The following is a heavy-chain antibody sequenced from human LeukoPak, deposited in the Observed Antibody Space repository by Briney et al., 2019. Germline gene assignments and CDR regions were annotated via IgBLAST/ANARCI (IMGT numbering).Heavy chain of an antibody. CDR3: AKVQGYCTNGVCRGSAPFDY. J-gene: IGHJ4*02. Sequence: GGSLRLSCAASGFTFSSYGMHWVRQAPGKGLEWVAFMRYDGSNKYYADSVKGRFTISRDNPKNTLYLQMNSLRAEDTAVYYCAKVQGYCTNGVCRGSAPFDYWGQGTLVTVSS. V-gene: IGHV3-30*02. D-gene: IGHD2-8*01. CDR2: MRYDGSNK. CDR1: GFTFSSYG.